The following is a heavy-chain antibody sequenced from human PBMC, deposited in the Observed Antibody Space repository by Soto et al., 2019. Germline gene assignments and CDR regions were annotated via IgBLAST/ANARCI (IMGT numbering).Heavy chain of an antibody. J-gene: IGHJ4*02. Sequence: QVQLVQSGAEVKKPGASVKVSCKASGYTFTSYYMHWVRQAPGQGLEWMGIINPSGGSTSYAQKFQGRVTMTRDTSTSTVYMELSRLRSEDTAVYYCAGGYGHYVGYFDYLVQGTLVTVSA. D-gene: IGHD4-17*01. CDR1: GYTFTSYY. CDR2: INPSGGST. CDR3: AGGYGHYVGYFDY. V-gene: IGHV1-46*01.